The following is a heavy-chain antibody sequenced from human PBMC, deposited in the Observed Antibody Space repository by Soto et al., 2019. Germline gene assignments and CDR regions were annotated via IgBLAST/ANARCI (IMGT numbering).Heavy chain of an antibody. CDR2: ISSSSSDA. V-gene: IGHV3-11*06. D-gene: IGHD3-10*02. CDR3: AREYKTYYYVSPHHAFDI. J-gene: IGHJ3*02. CDR1: GFTFSDYY. Sequence: QVQLVESGGGLVKPGGSLRLSCAASGFTFSDYYMSWIRQAPGKGLVWVSYISSSSSDANYADSVKGRFTISRDNAKNSLYLQMNSLRAEDPAVYYCAREYKTYYYVSPHHAFDIWGQGTMVTVSS.